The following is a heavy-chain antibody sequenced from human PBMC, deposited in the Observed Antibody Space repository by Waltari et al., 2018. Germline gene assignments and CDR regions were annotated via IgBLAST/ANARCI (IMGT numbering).Heavy chain of an antibody. CDR3: TTLDAPWGG. Sequence: EVQMVESGGGSVKSGDSLRLTSVACGFGFTHAWLTWVRHAPGKGLEWVGRIKSQNDGGTTDFAASVRGRFSISRDDSQNMVFLQMNSLRVEDTALYYCTTLDAPWGGWGHGTLVTVSS. J-gene: IGHJ4*01. CDR1: GFGFTHAW. D-gene: IGHD7-27*01. CDR2: IKSQNDGGTT. V-gene: IGHV3-15*01.